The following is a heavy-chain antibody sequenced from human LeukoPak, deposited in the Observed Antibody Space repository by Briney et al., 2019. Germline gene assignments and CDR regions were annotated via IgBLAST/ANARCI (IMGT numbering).Heavy chain of an antibody. CDR2: MNPNSGNT. V-gene: IGHV1-8*01. D-gene: IGHD7-27*01. CDR1: GYTFTSYD. CDR3: ARVLGIRRTPYYFDY. Sequence: ASVKVSCKASGYTFTSYDINWVRQATGQGLEWMGWMNPNSGNTGYAQKFQGRVTMTRNTSISTAYMELSSLRPEDTAVYYCARVLGIRRTPYYFDYWGQGTMVTVSS. J-gene: IGHJ4*03.